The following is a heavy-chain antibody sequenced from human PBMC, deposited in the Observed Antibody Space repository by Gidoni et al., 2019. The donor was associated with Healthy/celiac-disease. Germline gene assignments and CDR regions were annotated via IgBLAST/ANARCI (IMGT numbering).Heavy chain of an antibody. D-gene: IGHD2-2*01. CDR2: IYYSGST. V-gene: IGHV4-31*03. CDR3: AREKYCSSTSCYQPYYYYYMDV. Sequence: QVQLQESGPGLVKPSQTLSLTCTVSGGSISSGGYYWIWIRQHPGKGLEWIGYIYYSGSTYYNPSLKSRVTISVDTSKNQFSLKLSSVTAADTAVYYCAREKYCSSTSCYQPYYYYYMDVWGKGTTVTVSS. CDR1: GGSISSGGYY. J-gene: IGHJ6*03.